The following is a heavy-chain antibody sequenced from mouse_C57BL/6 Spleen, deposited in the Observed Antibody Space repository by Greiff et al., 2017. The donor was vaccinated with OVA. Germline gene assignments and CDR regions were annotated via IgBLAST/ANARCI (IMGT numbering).Heavy chain of an antibody. CDR3: ARDGSSYDY. V-gene: IGHV5-4*03. D-gene: IGHD1-1*01. CDR2: ISDGGSYT. J-gene: IGHJ2*01. Sequence: EVKVVESGGGLVKPGGSLKLSCAASGFTFSSYDMSWVRQTPEKRLEWVATISDGGSYTYYPDNVKGRFTISRDNAKNNLYLQMSHLKSEDTAMXYCARDGSSYDYWGQGTTLTVSS. CDR1: GFTFSSYD.